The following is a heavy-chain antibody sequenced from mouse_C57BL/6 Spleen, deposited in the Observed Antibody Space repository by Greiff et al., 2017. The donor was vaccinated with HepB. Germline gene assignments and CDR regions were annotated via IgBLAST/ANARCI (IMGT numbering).Heavy chain of an antibody. Sequence: EVQLQQSGAELVRPGASVKLSCTASGFNIKDYYMHWVKQRPEQGLEWIGRIDPEDGDTEYAPKFQGKATMTADTSSNTAYLQLSSLTSEDTAVYYCTTDHYGSSYDWYFDVWGTGTTVTVSS. CDR2: IDPEDGDT. CDR3: TTDHYGSSYDWYFDV. CDR1: GFNIKDYY. D-gene: IGHD1-1*01. V-gene: IGHV14-1*01. J-gene: IGHJ1*03.